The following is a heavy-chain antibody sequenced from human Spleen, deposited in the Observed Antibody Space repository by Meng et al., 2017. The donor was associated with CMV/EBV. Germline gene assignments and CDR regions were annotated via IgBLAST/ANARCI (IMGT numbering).Heavy chain of an antibody. CDR3: ARQYSTRMDV. CDR2: IYPADSDT. CDR1: RYNFTNYW. D-gene: IGHD6-13*01. J-gene: IGHJ6*02. V-gene: IGHV5-51*01. Sequence: GESLKISCEASRYNFTNYWIGWVRQMPGKGLEWMGIIYPADSDTTYSPSFQGQVTISADKSICTAYLQWSSLKASDTAMYYCARQYSTRMDVWGQGTTVTVSS.